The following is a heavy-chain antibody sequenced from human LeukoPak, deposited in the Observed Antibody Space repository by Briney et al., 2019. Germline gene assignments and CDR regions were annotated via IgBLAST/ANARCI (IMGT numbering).Heavy chain of an antibody. CDR1: GFTFSSYA. CDR2: ISGSGGST. CDR3: ARDRGIGNYFDY. D-gene: IGHD3-10*01. Sequence: GGSLRLSCAASGFTFSSYAMSWVRQAPGKGLEWVSAISGSGGSTYYADSVKGRFTISRDNAKNSLYLQMNSLRAEDTAVYYCARDRGIGNYFDYWGQGTLVTVSS. J-gene: IGHJ4*02. V-gene: IGHV3-23*01.